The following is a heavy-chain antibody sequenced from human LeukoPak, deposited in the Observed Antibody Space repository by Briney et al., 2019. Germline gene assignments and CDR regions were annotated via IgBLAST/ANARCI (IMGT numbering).Heavy chain of an antibody. V-gene: IGHV4-4*07. CDR2: IYTSGIT. D-gene: IGHD2-21*02. Sequence: SETLSLTCTVSGGSISSYYWSWLRQPAGKGLEWIGHIYTSGITNYNPSLKSRVTMSLDTSKNQFSLKLTSVTAADTAVYYCARRRWVTLDPWGQGTLVTVSS. CDR1: GGSISSYY. CDR3: ARRRWVTLDP. J-gene: IGHJ5*02.